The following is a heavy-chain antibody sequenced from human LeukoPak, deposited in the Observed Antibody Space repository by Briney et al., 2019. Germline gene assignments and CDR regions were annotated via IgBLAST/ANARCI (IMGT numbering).Heavy chain of an antibody. CDR1: GFTFSTYE. CDR2: ISGSGYPI. V-gene: IGHV3-48*03. J-gene: IGHJ4*02. D-gene: IGHD3-3*01. CDR3: ARVRGLEWLLKHLDS. Sequence: PGGSLRLSCTASGFTFSTYEMNWVRQAPGKGLEWVSHISGSGYPIYYADSVKGRFTISRDNAKNSLYLQMNSLRAEDTAIYYCARVRGLEWLLKHLDSWGQGTLVTVSS.